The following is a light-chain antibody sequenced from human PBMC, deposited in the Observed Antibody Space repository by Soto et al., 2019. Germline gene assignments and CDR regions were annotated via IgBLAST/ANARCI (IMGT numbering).Light chain of an antibody. CDR3: VNESHWPLN. V-gene: IGKV2-30*01. Sequence: EVVLTQSPLSLPVTIGQPATVSCRSSQSLLFFNGITYLTWFHQRPGQPPRRLISEVSNRDSGVPYRLIGSGSGTDFTLKISSVEAEDVGLFYCVNESHWPLNFGGGTRVEFK. CDR2: EVS. CDR1: QSLLFFNGITY. J-gene: IGKJ4*01.